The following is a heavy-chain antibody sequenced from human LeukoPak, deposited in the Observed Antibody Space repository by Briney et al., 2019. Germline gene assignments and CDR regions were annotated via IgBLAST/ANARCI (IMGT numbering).Heavy chain of an antibody. D-gene: IGHD6-19*01. J-gene: IGHJ4*02. Sequence: GGSLRLSCAASGFTFSSYAMSWVRQAPGKGLEWVSAISDSGGSTYYADSVKGRFTISRDNSKNTLFLQMNSLRAEDTAVYYCAKIYTAVELSFDYWGQGTLVTVSS. CDR1: GFTFSSYA. CDR3: AKIYTAVELSFDY. CDR2: ISDSGGST. V-gene: IGHV3-23*01.